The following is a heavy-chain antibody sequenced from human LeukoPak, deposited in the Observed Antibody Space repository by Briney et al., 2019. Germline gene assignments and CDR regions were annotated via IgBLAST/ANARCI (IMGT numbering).Heavy chain of an antibody. J-gene: IGHJ4*02. CDR1: GFTFSSHG. CDR3: ARSYYDILTGPPYFDY. CDR2: ISPSGGIT. Sequence: GGSLRLSCAASGFTFSSHGMNWVRQAPGKGLEWVSGISPSGGITYYTDSVKGRFTISRDNAKNSLYLQMNSLRAEDTAVYYCARSYYDILTGPPYFDYWGQGSLVTVSS. V-gene: IGHV3-23*01. D-gene: IGHD3-9*01.